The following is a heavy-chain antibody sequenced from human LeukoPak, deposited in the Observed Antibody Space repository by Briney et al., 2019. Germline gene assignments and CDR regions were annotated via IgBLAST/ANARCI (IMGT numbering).Heavy chain of an antibody. CDR2: IIPIFGTA. CDR3: ARDCSSTSCHNAFDI. D-gene: IGHD2-2*02. V-gene: IGHV1-69*13. Sequence: SVRVSCKASGGTFSSNAISWVRQAPGQGLEWMGGIIPIFGTANYAQKFQGRVTITADESTSTAYMEPSSLRSEDTAVYYCARDCSSTSCHNAFDIWGQGTMVTVSS. CDR1: GGTFSSNA. J-gene: IGHJ3*02.